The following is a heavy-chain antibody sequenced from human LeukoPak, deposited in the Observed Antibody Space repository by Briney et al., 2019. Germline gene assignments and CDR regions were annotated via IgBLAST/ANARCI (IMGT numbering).Heavy chain of an antibody. D-gene: IGHD1-1*01. CDR1: GFTFSNYD. CDR3: AKGLERESRLDS. V-gene: IGHV3-21*04. CDR2: FSSIGSYR. J-gene: IGHJ4*02. Sequence: GGSLRLSCAASGFTFSNYDMNWVRQAPGQGLEWVSLFSSIGSYRYYADSVKGRFTISRDNSKNTLYLQMNSLRAEDTALYYCAKGLERESRLDSWGQGTLVTVSS.